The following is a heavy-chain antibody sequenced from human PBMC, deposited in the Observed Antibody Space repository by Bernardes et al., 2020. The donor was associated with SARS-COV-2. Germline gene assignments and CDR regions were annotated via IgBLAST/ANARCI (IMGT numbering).Heavy chain of an antibody. CDR2: ISAGGGGT. CDR3: AKQGGTARFEY. Sequence: GWSLRLSCAASGFTFSTYVMTWVRQAPGKGLEWVSGISAGGGGTYYADSVKGRFTISRDNSKGTLYLQMNSLRAEDTAVYYCAKQGGTARFEYWGQGAQVTVSS. D-gene: IGHD1-1*01. CDR1: GFTFSTYV. V-gene: IGHV3-23*01. J-gene: IGHJ4*02.